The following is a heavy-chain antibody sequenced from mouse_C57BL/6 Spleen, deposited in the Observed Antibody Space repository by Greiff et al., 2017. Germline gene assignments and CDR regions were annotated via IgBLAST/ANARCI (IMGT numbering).Heavy chain of an antibody. D-gene: IGHD2-2*01. J-gene: IGHJ3*01. V-gene: IGHV7-3*01. Sequence: DVQLVESGGGLVQPGGSLSLSCAASGFTFTDYYMSWVRQPPGKALEWLGFIRNKANGYTTEYSASVKGRFTISRDNSQSILYLQMNALRAEDSATYYCARYTYGYGGFAYWGQGTLVTVSA. CDR2: IRNKANGYTT. CDR1: GFTFTDYY. CDR3: ARYTYGYGGFAY.